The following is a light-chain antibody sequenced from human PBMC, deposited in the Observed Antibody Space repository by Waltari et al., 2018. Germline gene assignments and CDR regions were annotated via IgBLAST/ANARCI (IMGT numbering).Light chain of an antibody. CDR3: QQYGSSPPYT. CDR1: PRVNSNY. V-gene: IGKV3-20*01. Sequence: EIVLTQSPGTLSLSPRERATLSCRASPRVNSNYLAWYQQKPGQAPRLLIYGASSRATGIPDRFSGSGSGTDFIFTISRLEPEDFAVYYCQQYGSSPPYTFGQGTKLEIK. J-gene: IGKJ2*01. CDR2: GAS.